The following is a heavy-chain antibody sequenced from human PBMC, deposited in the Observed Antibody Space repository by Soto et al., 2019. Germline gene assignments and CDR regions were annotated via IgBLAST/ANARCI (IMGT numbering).Heavy chain of an antibody. J-gene: IGHJ5*02. D-gene: IGHD6-19*01. V-gene: IGHV4-59*01. CDR3: ARDPGYSSSPANCFDP. Sequence: SETLSLTCTVSGGSMRSYYWTWIRQPPGKGLEWIGYIYYAGRTNYNPSLKSRLTISVDTSKNQFSLRLGSVTAADTAVYYCARDPGYSSSPANCFDPWGQGTLVTVSS. CDR2: IYYAGRT. CDR1: GGSMRSYY.